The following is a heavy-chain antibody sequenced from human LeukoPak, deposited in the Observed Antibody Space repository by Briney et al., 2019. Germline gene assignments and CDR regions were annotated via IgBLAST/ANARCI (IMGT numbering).Heavy chain of an antibody. J-gene: IGHJ4*02. D-gene: IGHD1-26*01. CDR2: IDWDNAK. Sequence: SGPTLVNPTQTLTLTCTFSGFSLSTSGMCVSWIRRPPGKALEWLARIDWDNAKYYSTSLKTRLTISKDTSKNQVVLTVTNMDPVDTATYYCARTRLVGSTMNPYFDYWGQGTLVTVSS. V-gene: IGHV2-70*11. CDR3: ARTRLVGSTMNPYFDY. CDR1: GFSLSTSGMC.